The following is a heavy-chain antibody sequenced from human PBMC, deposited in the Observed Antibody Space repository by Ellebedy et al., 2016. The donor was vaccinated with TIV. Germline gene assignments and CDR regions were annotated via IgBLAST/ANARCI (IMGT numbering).Heavy chain of an antibody. V-gene: IGHV3-23*01. CDR1: GFTFSSYA. Sequence: GESLKISXAVSGFTFSSYAMSWVRQAPGKGLEWVSAISVIGGSTYYADSVKGRFTISRENAKNSLYLQMNSLTVGDTAVYYCARGGHVSNCDHDCRPNPLDAFEIWGQGTMVTVSS. D-gene: IGHD2-21*02. J-gene: IGHJ3*02. CDR2: ISVIGGST. CDR3: ARGGHVSNCDHDCRPNPLDAFEI.